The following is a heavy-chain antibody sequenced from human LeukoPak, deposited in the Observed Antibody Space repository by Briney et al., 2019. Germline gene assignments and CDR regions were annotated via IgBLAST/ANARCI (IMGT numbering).Heavy chain of an antibody. CDR2: ISGSGGST. Sequence: GGSLRLSCAASGFTFSSYAMSWVRQAPGKGLEWVSAISGSGGSTYYAGSVKGRFTISRDNSKNTLYLQMNSLRAEDTAVYYCAKAHYDSSGYYYCSFDYWGQGTLVTVSS. CDR1: GFTFSSYA. D-gene: IGHD3-22*01. V-gene: IGHV3-23*01. CDR3: AKAHYDSSGYYYCSFDY. J-gene: IGHJ4*02.